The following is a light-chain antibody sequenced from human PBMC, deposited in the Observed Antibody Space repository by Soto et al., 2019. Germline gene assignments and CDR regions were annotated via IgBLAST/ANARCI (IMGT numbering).Light chain of an antibody. J-gene: IGLJ1*01. Sequence: QSSLTQPPSAAGTPGQRVSISCSGSSPHIGSNYVYWFQQLPGTAPKLLMYRNNKRPSGVPDRFSGSKSGTSASLAISGLRSEDEADYYCAAWDDSLSGSYVFGTGTKVTVL. CDR2: RNN. V-gene: IGLV1-47*01. CDR1: SPHIGSNY. CDR3: AAWDDSLSGSYV.